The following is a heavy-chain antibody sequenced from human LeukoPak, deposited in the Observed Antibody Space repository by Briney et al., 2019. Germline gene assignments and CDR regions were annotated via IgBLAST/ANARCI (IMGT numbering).Heavy chain of an antibody. J-gene: IGHJ4*02. CDR1: GYTFTSYG. CDR2: INPSGGST. CDR3: ARVDCSSTSCSLGPHFDY. V-gene: IGHV1-46*03. D-gene: IGHD2-2*01. Sequence: VASVKVSCKAYGYTFTSYGISWVRQAPGQGLERMGIINPSGGSTSYAQKFQGRVTMTRDTSTSTVYMELSSLRSEDTAVYYCARVDCSSTSCSLGPHFDYWGQGTLVTVSS.